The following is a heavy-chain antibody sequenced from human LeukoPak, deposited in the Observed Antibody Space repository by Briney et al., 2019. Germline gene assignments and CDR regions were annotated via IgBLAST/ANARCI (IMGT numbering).Heavy chain of an antibody. D-gene: IGHD5-12*01. V-gene: IGHV3-7*01. Sequence: GGSLRLSCAASGFTFSSYWMSWVRQAPGKGLEGVANIKQDGSEKYYVDSVKGRFTISRDNAKNSLYLQMNRLRAEDTAVYYCARFGYSGWNLEYWGQGTLVTVSS. CDR1: GFTFSSYW. J-gene: IGHJ4*02. CDR2: IKQDGSEK. CDR3: ARFGYSGWNLEY.